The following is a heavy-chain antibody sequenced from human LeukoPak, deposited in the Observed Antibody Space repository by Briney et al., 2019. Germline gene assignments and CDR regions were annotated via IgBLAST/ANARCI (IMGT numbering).Heavy chain of an antibody. CDR2: ISDDGSSI. Sequence: GSLRLSCTASEFTFNNYRMHWVRQAPGKGLEWVAIISDDGSSIYYAESVEGRFTISRDNSKNTLYLQMNSLRAEDTAVYYCAKDFDFWSGYYTGLDYWGQGTLVTVSS. CDR3: AKDFDFWSGYYTGLDY. CDR1: EFTFNNYR. J-gene: IGHJ4*02. V-gene: IGHV3-30*18. D-gene: IGHD3-3*01.